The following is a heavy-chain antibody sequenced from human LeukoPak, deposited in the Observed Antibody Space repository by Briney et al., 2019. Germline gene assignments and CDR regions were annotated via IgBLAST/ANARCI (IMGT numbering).Heavy chain of an antibody. D-gene: IGHD4-11*01. V-gene: IGHV1-2*02. J-gene: IGHJ4*02. CDR1: GSTFTGYY. Sequence: ASVKVSCKASGSTFTGYYIHWVRQAPGQGLEWMGWINPNSGGTNYAQRFEGRVTVTRDTSISTAYMELSRLRSDDTAVYYCARALSNLRLYYFDYWGQGALVTVSS. CDR2: INPNSGGT. CDR3: ARALSNLRLYYFDY.